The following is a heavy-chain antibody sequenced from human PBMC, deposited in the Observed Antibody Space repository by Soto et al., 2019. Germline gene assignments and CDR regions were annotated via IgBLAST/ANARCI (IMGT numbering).Heavy chain of an antibody. D-gene: IGHD3-3*01. J-gene: IGHJ4*02. V-gene: IGHV3-30*18. CDR2: ISYDGSNK. CDR1: GFTFSSYG. CDR3: AKVGYDFWSGPYYFDY. Sequence: QVQLVESGGGVVQPGRSLRLSCAASGFTFSSYGMHWVRQAPGKGLEWVAVISYDGSNKYYADSVKGRFTISRDNSKNTLYLQMNSLRAEDTAVYYCAKVGYDFWSGPYYFDYWGQGTLVTVSS.